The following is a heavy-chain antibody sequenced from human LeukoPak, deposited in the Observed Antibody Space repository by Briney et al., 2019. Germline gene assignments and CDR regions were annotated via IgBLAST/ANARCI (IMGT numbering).Heavy chain of an antibody. J-gene: IGHJ3*02. CDR2: ISSSSSYI. V-gene: IGHV3-21*01. D-gene: IGHD2-15*01. CDR3: ARDRVVVVAAEIGAFDI. Sequence: GGSLRLSCAASGFTFSSYSMNWVRQAPGKGLEWASSISSSSSYIYYADSVKGRFTISRDNAKNSLYLQMNSLRAEDTAVYYCARDRVVVVAAEIGAFDIWGQGTMVTVSS. CDR1: GFTFSSYS.